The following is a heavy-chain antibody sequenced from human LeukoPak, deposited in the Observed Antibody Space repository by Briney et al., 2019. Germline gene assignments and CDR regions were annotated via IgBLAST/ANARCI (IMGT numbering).Heavy chain of an antibody. Sequence: ASVKVSCKASGGTFSSYAISWVRQAPGQGLEWMGRIIPIFGIANYARKFQGRVTITADKSTSTAYMELSSLRSEDTAVYYCARQPDGYNSYYFDYWGQGTLVTVSS. V-gene: IGHV1-69*04. D-gene: IGHD5-24*01. J-gene: IGHJ4*02. CDR3: ARQPDGYNSYYFDY. CDR1: GGTFSSYA. CDR2: IIPIFGIA.